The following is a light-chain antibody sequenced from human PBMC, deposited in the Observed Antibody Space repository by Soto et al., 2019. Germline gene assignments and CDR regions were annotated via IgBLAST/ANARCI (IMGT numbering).Light chain of an antibody. Sequence: DIQMTQSPSTLSASVGDRVTITCRASQSISSWLAWYQQKPGKAPKLLIYKASSLQCGVPSRFSGSGSGTEVTLTSSSRQPDDFATYYCQQYNSYSTVGQGTKVEIK. V-gene: IGKV1-5*03. CDR2: KAS. CDR1: QSISSW. J-gene: IGKJ1*01. CDR3: QQYNSYST.